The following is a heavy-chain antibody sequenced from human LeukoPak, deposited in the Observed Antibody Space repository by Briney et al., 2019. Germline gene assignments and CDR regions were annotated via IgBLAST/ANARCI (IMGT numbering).Heavy chain of an antibody. CDR1: GYTFTGYY. D-gene: IGHD2-2*01. CDR3: ARGSSTDAFDI. V-gene: IGHV1-2*02. CDR2: INPNSGGT. Sequence: ASVKVSCKTSGYTFTGYYMHWVRQAPGQGLEWMGWINPNSGGTSYAQKFQGRVTMTRDTSISTAYMEPSSLRSDDTAVYYCARGSSTDAFDIWGQGTMVTVSS. J-gene: IGHJ3*02.